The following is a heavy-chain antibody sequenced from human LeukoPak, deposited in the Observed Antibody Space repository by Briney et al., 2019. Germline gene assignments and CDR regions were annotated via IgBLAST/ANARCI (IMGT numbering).Heavy chain of an antibody. J-gene: IGHJ4*02. Sequence: GGSLRLSCAASGFTFSSYAMSWVRQAPGKGLEWVSGVSGSGGSTYHADSVKGRFTISGDNSKNTLYLQMNSLRAEDTAVYYCKGSAGNYDFWSGYHYWGQGTLVTVSS. CDR2: VSGSGGST. V-gene: IGHV3-23*01. CDR3: KGSAGNYDFWSGYHY. CDR1: GFTFSSYA. D-gene: IGHD3-3*01.